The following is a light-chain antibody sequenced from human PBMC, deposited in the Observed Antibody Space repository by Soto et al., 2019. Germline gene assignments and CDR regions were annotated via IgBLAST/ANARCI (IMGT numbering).Light chain of an antibody. Sequence: QSALTQPASVSGSPGQSITISCTGTSSDVGGYHYVSWYQQHPGKAPKLMIYEVSNRPSGVSNRFSGSKSGNTASLTISGLQDEDEADYYCSSYTSSSTLVFGTGSKVTVL. J-gene: IGLJ1*01. CDR1: SSDVGGYHY. CDR2: EVS. CDR3: SSYTSSSTLV. V-gene: IGLV2-14*01.